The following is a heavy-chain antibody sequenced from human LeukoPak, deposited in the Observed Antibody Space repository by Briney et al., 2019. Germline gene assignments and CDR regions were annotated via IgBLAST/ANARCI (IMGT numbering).Heavy chain of an antibody. D-gene: IGHD3-16*01. CDR1: GYTFTHQW. Sequence: RGESLQISCEASGYTFTHQWIGWVRQLPGTGLEWVGIIYPRDSDTIYSPSFQGHVTISADTSINTAYLEWRSLEASDTAMYYCARHSDVVGAIWGQGTQVTVSS. CDR3: ARHSDVVGAI. J-gene: IGHJ4*02. CDR2: IYPRDSDT. V-gene: IGHV5-51*01.